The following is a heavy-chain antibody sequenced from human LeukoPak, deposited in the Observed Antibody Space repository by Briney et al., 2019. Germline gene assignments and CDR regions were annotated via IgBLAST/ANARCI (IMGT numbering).Heavy chain of an antibody. V-gene: IGHV4-61*02. J-gene: IGHJ5*02. D-gene: IGHD3-22*01. CDR1: GGSISSGSYY. CDR3: ARGYYDSNAYFYWFDP. Sequence: SETLSLTCTVSGGSISSGSYYWSWIRQPAGKGLEWIGRIYASGSTNYNPSLKSRVTMSVDTSKNQFSLRLTSVTAADTAVYYCARGYYDSNAYFYWFDPWGQGTLVTVSS. CDR2: IYASGST.